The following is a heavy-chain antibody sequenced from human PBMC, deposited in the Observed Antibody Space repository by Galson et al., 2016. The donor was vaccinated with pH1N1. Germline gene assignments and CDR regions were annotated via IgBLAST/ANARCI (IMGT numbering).Heavy chain of an antibody. CDR3: ARGYPGFSYYGMDV. D-gene: IGHD2-15*01. Sequence: SLRLSCAASGFTVSPNDMSWFRQAPGKGLEWVSVIYSVGNPYYTDPGKGRFTISRDSSKNTLYLQMNSLRPEDTAVYYCARGYPGFSYYGMDVWGQGTTVTVSS. CDR2: IYSVGNP. V-gene: IGHV3-53*01. CDR1: GFTVSPND. J-gene: IGHJ6*02.